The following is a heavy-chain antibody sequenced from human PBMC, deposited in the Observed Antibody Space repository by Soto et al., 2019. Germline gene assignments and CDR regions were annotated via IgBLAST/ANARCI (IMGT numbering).Heavy chain of an antibody. D-gene: IGHD3-22*01. Sequence: XGSLRLSFSASGFTVSSYYRHWVRQGPGKGLEWVSAIGTAGDTNYAGSVKGRFTISRENAKNSLYLQMNSLRAGDTAIYFCARAIGPTLFDYCGQRTLVTVPS. CDR2: IGTAGDT. CDR3: ARAIGPTLFDY. V-gene: IGHV3-13*04. J-gene: IGHJ4*02. CDR1: GFTVSSYY.